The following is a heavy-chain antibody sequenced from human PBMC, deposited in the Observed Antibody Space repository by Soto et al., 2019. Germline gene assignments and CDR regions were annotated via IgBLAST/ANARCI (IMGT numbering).Heavy chain of an antibody. V-gene: IGHV3-48*03. CDR3: ARDKDYVWGSYRPDYYYGMDV. D-gene: IGHD3-16*02. CDR2: ISSSGSTI. Sequence: GGSLRLSCAASGFTFSSYEMNWVRQAPGKGLEWVSYISSSGSTIYYADSVKGRFTISRGNAKNSLYLQMNSLRAEDTAVYYCARDKDYVWGSYRPDYYYGMDVWGQGTTVTVSS. J-gene: IGHJ6*02. CDR1: GFTFSSYE.